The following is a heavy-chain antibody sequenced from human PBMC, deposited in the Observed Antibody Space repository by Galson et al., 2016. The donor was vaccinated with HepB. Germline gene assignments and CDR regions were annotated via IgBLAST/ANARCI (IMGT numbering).Heavy chain of an antibody. CDR2: INPSGDTM. CDR3: AGDFEP. V-gene: IGHV3-48*02. CDR1: GFSFTTYS. J-gene: IGHJ5*02. Sequence: SLRLSCAASGFSFTTYSMNWVRQTPGKGLEWVSFINPSGDTMYYADSVKGRFTISRDNAKKSLYLQMNSLRNEDTAVYYCAGDFEPWGQGTLVTVSS.